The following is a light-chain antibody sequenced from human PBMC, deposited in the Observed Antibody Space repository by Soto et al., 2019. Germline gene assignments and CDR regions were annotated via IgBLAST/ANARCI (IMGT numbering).Light chain of an antibody. V-gene: IGKV3-20*01. CDR2: GAS. Sequence: EIVLTQSPGTLSLSPGERATLSCRASQSVSTSDFAWYQQKPGQAPRLLMYGASHRASGIPDRFSGSGSGTDFTLTISRLEPDDFATYYCQQTYITPYTFGQGTKLEIK. J-gene: IGKJ2*01. CDR1: QSVSTSD. CDR3: QQTYITPYT.